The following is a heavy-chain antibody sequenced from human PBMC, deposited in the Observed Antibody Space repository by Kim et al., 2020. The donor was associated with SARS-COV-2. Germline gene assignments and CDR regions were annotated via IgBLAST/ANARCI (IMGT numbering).Heavy chain of an antibody. V-gene: IGHV1-3*01. J-gene: IGHJ6*02. D-gene: IGHD3-10*01. CDR3: ASTLWFGELFNYGMDV. Sequence: ASVKVSCKASGYTFTSYAMHWVRQAPGQRLEWMGWINAGNGNTKYSQKFQGRVTITRDTSASTAYMELSSLRSEDTAVYYCASTLWFGELFNYGMDVWGQGTTVTVSS. CDR2: INAGNGNT. CDR1: GYTFTSYA.